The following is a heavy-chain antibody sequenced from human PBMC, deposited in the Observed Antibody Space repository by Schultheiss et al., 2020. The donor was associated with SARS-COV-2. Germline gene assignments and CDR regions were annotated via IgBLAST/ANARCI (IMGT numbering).Heavy chain of an antibody. D-gene: IGHD5-18*01. J-gene: IGHJ6*02. Sequence: SETLSLTCTVSGGSISNYDWSWIRQAPGKGLEWIGYIYHSGSTNYNPSLKSRVTISVDTSKNQFSLKLSSVTAADTAVYYCARAMGELWLGYYYYYYGMDVWGQGTTVTVSS. CDR3: ARAMGELWLGYYYYYYGMDV. V-gene: IGHV4-59*01. CDR2: IYHSGST. CDR1: GGSISNYD.